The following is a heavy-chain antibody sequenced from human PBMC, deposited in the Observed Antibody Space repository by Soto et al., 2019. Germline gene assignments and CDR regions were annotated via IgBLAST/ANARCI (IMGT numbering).Heavy chain of an antibody. CDR3: ARGDATKIVVTTYYAMDV. J-gene: IGHJ6*02. D-gene: IGHD4-17*01. CDR1: GASLSNYG. CDR2: IIPVFGTA. Sequence: QVQLVQSGAEVKKPGSSVKVSCKASGASLSNYGISWVRQAPGQGLEWMGGIIPVFGTANYAQKFQGRVTITAEESTNIVYMDVTSLRSEDTAVYYCARGDATKIVVTTYYAMDVWGQGTTVTVSS. V-gene: IGHV1-69*12.